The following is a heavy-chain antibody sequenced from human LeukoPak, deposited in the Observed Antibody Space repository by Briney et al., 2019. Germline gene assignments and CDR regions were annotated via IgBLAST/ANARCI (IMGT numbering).Heavy chain of an antibody. D-gene: IGHD3-16*02. CDR1: LWMYTHYY. CDR2: INPNSGGT. J-gene: IGHJ4*02. V-gene: IGHV1-2*02. Sequence: GSSVSVSFKAFLWMYTHYYMQGVPQAAGQGLEWMGWINPNSGGTDYAEKFQGGVTMTRDTSISTAYMKLSRLISDNMAVYYCARDLYDNVWGSYRAAGNGGDYWGQGTLVTVSS. CDR3: ARDLYDNVWGSYRAAGNGGDY.